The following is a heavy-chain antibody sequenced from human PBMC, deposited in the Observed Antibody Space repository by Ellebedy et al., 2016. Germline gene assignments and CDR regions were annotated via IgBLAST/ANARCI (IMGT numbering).Heavy chain of an antibody. V-gene: IGHV3-7*01. CDR2: IKQDGSEK. J-gene: IGHJ4*02. Sequence: GGSLRLSXAASGFTCSSYWMSWVRQAPGKGLEWVANIKQDGSEKYYVDSVKGRFTISRDNAKNSLYLQMNSLRAEDTAVYYCARDSSTFDYWGQGTLVTVSS. CDR1: GFTCSSYW. D-gene: IGHD2-15*01. CDR3: ARDSSTFDY.